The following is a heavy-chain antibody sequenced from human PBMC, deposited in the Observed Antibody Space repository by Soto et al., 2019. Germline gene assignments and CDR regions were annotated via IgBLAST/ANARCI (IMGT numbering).Heavy chain of an antibody. Sequence: SVKVSCKASGGTFSSYAISWVRQAPGQGLEWMGGIIPIFGTANYAQKFQGRVTITADESTSTAYMELRSLGSDDTAVYYCAREGHGSGSYYSPEPLYYYYYGMDVWGQGTTVTVSS. CDR3: AREGHGSGSYYSPEPLYYYYYGMDV. D-gene: IGHD3-10*01. V-gene: IGHV1-69*13. J-gene: IGHJ6*02. CDR1: GGTFSSYA. CDR2: IIPIFGTA.